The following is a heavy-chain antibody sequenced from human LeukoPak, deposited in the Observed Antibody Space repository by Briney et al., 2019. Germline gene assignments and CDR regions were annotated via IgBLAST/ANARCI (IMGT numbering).Heavy chain of an antibody. CDR2: INHSGST. Sequence: SETLSLTCAVYGGSFSGYYWSWIRQPPGKGLEWIGEINHSGSTNYNPSLKSRVTISADTSRNQFSLKLSSVTAADTAVYYCARRNNWFDPWGQGTLVTVSS. CDR3: ARRNNWFDP. V-gene: IGHV4-34*01. CDR1: GGSFSGYY. D-gene: IGHD1-14*01. J-gene: IGHJ5*02.